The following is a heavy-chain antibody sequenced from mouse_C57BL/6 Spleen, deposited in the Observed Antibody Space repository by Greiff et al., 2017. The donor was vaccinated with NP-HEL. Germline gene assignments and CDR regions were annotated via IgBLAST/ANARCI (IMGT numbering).Heavy chain of an antibody. D-gene: IGHD4-1*01. Sequence: QVQLQQPGAELVMPGASVKLSCKASGYTFTSYWMHWVKQRPGQGLEWIGEIDPSDSYTNYNQKFKGKSTLTVDKSSSTAYMQLSSLTSEDSAVYYCARVETGTVMDYWGQGTSVTVSS. CDR3: ARVETGTVMDY. CDR1: GYTFTSYW. J-gene: IGHJ4*01. V-gene: IGHV1-69*01. CDR2: IDPSDSYT.